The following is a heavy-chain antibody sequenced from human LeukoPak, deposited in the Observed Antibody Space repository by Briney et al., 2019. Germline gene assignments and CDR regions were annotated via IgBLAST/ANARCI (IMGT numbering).Heavy chain of an antibody. D-gene: IGHD3-9*01. CDR1: GFTVSGNY. CDR2: ISYDGSNK. J-gene: IGHJ4*02. V-gene: IGHV3-30-3*01. CDR3: ARGHDRFDY. Sequence: GGSLRLSCAASGFTVSGNYMSWVRQAPGKGLEWVAVISYDGSNKYYADSVKGRFTISRDNSKNTLYLQMNSLRAEDTAVYYCARGHDRFDYWGQGTLVTVSS.